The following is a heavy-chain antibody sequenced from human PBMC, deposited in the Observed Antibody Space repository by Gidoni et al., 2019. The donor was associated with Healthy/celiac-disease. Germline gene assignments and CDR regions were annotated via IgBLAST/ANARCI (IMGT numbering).Heavy chain of an antibody. V-gene: IGHV3-30*01. CDR1: GFTFSSYA. CDR2: ISYDGSNK. CDR3: ARSIVVVPAAILTYYGMDV. Sequence: QVQLVESGGGVVQPGRSLRLSCAASGFTFSSYAMHWVRQAPGKGLEWVAVISYDGSNKYYADSVKGRFTISRDNSKNTLYLKMNSLRAEDTAVYYCARSIVVVPAAILTYYGMDVWGQGTTVTVSS. J-gene: IGHJ6*02. D-gene: IGHD2-2*02.